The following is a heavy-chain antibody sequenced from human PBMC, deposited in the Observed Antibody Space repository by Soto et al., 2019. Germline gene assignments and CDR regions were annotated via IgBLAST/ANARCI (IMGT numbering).Heavy chain of an antibody. CDR2: ISYDGSNK. CDR1: GFTFSSYG. V-gene: IGHV3-30*18. Sequence: QVQLVESGGGVVQPGRSLRLSCAASGFTFSSYGMHWVRQAPGKGLEWVAVISYDGSNKYYADSVKGRFTISRDNSKNTLYLQMNSLRAEDTAVYYCAKDGGDGYFDLWGRGTLVTVSS. CDR3: AKDGGDGYFDL. D-gene: IGHD3-16*01. J-gene: IGHJ2*01.